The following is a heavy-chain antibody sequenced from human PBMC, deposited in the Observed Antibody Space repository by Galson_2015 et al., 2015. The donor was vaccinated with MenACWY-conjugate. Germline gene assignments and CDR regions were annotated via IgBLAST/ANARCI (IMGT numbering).Heavy chain of an antibody. Sequence: ETLSLTCTVSGGSINRYYWGWIRQPPGKGLEWVANIYYTGSTNYNPSLNSRVTISLDTSKNQFSLKLNSVTAADTAVYYCARGDGSGSYYDYWGQGILVTVSS. CDR3: ARGDGSGSYYDY. V-gene: IGHV4-59*01. D-gene: IGHD3-10*01. CDR2: IYYTGST. J-gene: IGHJ4*02. CDR1: GGSINRYY.